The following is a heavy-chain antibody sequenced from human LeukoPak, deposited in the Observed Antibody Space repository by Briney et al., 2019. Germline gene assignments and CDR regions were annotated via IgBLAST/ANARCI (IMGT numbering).Heavy chain of an antibody. V-gene: IGHV3-30*02. CDR3: ASSIHFSSGWYRPDYYYMDV. J-gene: IGHJ6*03. Sequence: GGSLRLSCAASGFTFSSYGMHWVRQAPGKGLEWVAFIRYDGSNKYYADSVKGRFTISRDNSKNTLYLQMNSLRAEDTAVYYCASSIHFSSGWYRPDYYYMDVWGKGTTVTISS. CDR2: IRYDGSNK. CDR1: GFTFSSYG. D-gene: IGHD6-19*01.